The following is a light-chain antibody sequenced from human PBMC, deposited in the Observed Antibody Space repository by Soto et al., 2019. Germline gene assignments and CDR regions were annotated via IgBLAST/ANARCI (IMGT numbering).Light chain of an antibody. Sequence: DIVMTQSPLSLPVTPGEPASISCRSSQSLLHSNGYNYLDWYLQKPGQSPQLLIYLGSNRASGVPDWFSGSGSGTDFTLKLSRVEAEDVGVYYCMQALQTPITFGQGTRLEIK. CDR2: LGS. J-gene: IGKJ5*01. CDR1: QSLLHSNGYNY. V-gene: IGKV2-28*01. CDR3: MQALQTPIT.